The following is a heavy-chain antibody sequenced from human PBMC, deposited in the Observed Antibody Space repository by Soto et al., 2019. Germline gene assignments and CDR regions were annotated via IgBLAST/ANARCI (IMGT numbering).Heavy chain of an antibody. CDR1: GFTFDDYA. Sequence: GGSLRLSCAASGFTFDDYAMHWVRQAPGKGLEWVPGISWNSGSIGYADSVKCRFTISRDNAKNSLYLQMNSLRAEDTALYYCAKDKEGLRYWGMEVWGQGPTVTVS. CDR3: AKDKEGLRYWGMEV. J-gene: IGHJ6*02. V-gene: IGHV3-9*01. CDR2: ISWNSGSI. D-gene: IGHD4-17*01.